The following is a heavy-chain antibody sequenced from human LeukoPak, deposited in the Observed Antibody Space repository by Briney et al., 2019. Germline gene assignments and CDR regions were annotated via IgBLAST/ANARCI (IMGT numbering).Heavy chain of an antibody. CDR3: ARESKFDTIVPAASWDY. CDR1: GGSISSYY. V-gene: IGHV4-4*07. Sequence: PSETLSLTCTVSGGSISSYYWSWIRQPAGKGLEWIGRVSNFGSPNYNPSLKSRVTMSEDTSRNQFSLKLSSVTAADTAVYYCARESKFDTIVPAASWDYWGQGTLVTVSS. CDR2: VSNFGSP. D-gene: IGHD2-2*01. J-gene: IGHJ4*02.